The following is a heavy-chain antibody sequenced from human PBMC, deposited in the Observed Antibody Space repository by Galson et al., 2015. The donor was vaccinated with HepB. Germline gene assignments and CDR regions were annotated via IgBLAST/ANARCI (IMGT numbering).Heavy chain of an antibody. Sequence: SVKVSCKASAYTFTNYGINWVRQAPGQGLEWMGWISGFNGNTNVAQKFQARVSMTTDTSTTTAFMELRSLRSDDTAVYYCARGHRPPYSNGWSYGMDVWGQGTTVTVSS. CDR2: ISGFNGNT. J-gene: IGHJ6*02. D-gene: IGHD6-19*01. CDR3: ARGHRPPYSNGWSYGMDV. CDR1: AYTFTNYG. V-gene: IGHV1-18*01.